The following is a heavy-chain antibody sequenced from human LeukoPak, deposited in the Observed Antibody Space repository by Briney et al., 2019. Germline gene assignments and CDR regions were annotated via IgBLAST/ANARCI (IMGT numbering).Heavy chain of an antibody. Sequence: GASVKVSCKASGYTFDSYDINWVRQATGQGLEWMGWMNPNNGNTGYTQKFQGRVTMTEDTSTDTAYMELSSLRSEDTAVYYCATVREWDSSGWYFDYWGQGTLVTVSS. CDR1: GYTFDSYD. CDR2: MNPNNGNT. V-gene: IGHV1-8*01. J-gene: IGHJ4*02. CDR3: ATVREWDSSGWYFDY. D-gene: IGHD6-19*01.